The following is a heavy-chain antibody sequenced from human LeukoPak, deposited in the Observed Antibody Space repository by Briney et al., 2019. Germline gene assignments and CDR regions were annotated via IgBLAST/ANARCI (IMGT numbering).Heavy chain of an antibody. D-gene: IGHD1-26*01. V-gene: IGHV5-51*01. CDR1: GYIFTSYW. CDR2: IYPGDSDA. CDR3: ARRRDLYSGSYYPFDY. J-gene: IGHJ4*02. Sequence: GESLKISCNGSGYIFTSYWLGWVRQMPGKGLKWVGIIYPGDSDARYSPSFQGQVTISADKSISTAYLQWSSLKASDTAMYYCARRRDLYSGSYYPFDYWGQGTLVTVSS.